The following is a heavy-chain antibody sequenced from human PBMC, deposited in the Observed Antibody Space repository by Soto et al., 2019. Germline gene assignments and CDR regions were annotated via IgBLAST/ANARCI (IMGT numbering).Heavy chain of an antibody. J-gene: IGHJ3*01. V-gene: IGHV5-51*01. CDR1: GYSFAGYW. CDR2: IYPGDSDT. D-gene: IGHD3-10*01. CDR3: ARLPGVRGVFDGFNV. Sequence: GESLKISCNGSGYSFAGYWIGWVRQMPGKGLDWMGVIYPGDSDTRYSPSFHGQVTISADKSISTAYLQWSSLKASDTAMYFCARLPGVRGVFDGFNVWGQGTMVTVSS.